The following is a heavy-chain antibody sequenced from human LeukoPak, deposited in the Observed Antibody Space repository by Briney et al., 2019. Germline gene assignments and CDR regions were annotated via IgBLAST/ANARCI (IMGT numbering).Heavy chain of an antibody. CDR1: GVTFSDYA. CDR2: IIRSLTTS. V-gene: IGHV1-69*13. D-gene: IGHD2/OR15-2a*01. J-gene: IGHJ4*02. CDR3: ASPAVIVPPSPQPFDY. Sequence: ASVKVSCKGSGVTFSDYAISWVRQAPGQGLEWMGGIIRSLTTSNYAQKFQGRVTITADESTSTAYMELSSLRSEDTAIYYCASPAVIVPPSPQPFDYWGQGTLVTVSS.